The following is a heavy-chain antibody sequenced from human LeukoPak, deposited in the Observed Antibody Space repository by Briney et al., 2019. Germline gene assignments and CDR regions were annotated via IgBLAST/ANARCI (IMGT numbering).Heavy chain of an antibody. Sequence: SDTLSLTCAVYGGSFSGYYWIGIRQPPGKGREWIGEINHRGSTNYSPSLKSRVTISVDTSKNQFSLKLSSVTAADTAVYYCARVVYSPDYVWGSYRYRYYGMDVWGQGTTVTVSS. J-gene: IGHJ6*02. V-gene: IGHV4-34*01. CDR2: INHRGST. CDR1: GGSFSGYY. D-gene: IGHD3-16*02. CDR3: ARVVYSPDYVWGSYRYRYYGMDV.